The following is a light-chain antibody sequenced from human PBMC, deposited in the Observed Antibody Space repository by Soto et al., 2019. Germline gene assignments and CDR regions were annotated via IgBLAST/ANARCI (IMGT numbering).Light chain of an antibody. CDR1: SSDVGNYNL. J-gene: IGLJ2*01. CDR3: CSYAGRRVV. V-gene: IGLV2-23*02. Sequence: QSALTQPASVSGSPGQSITISCTGTSSDVGNYNLVSWYQRHPGKAPKLVIYEVNKRPSGVSNRFSGSKSGNTASLTISGLQAEDEADYYCCSYAGRRVVFGGGTKVTVL. CDR2: EVN.